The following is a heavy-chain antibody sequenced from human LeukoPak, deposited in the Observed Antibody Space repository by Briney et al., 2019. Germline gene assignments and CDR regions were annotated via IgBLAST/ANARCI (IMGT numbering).Heavy chain of an antibody. CDR3: AKTYVAACPRGAFDI. D-gene: IGHD6-6*01. CDR2: ISSSSSYI. J-gene: IGHJ3*02. CDR1: GFTFNSYS. V-gene: IGHV3-21*01. Sequence: GGSLRLSCAASGFTFNSYSMNWVREAPGKGLEWVSSISSSSSYIYYADSVKGRFTISRDNAKNSLYLQMNSLRAEDTAVYYCAKTYVAACPRGAFDIWGQGTMVTVSS.